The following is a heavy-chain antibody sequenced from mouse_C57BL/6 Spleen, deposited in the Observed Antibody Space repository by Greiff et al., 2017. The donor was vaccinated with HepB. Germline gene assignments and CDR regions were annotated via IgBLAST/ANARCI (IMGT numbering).Heavy chain of an antibody. V-gene: IGHV3-6*01. CDR1: GYSITSGYY. CDR3: ARDKGPYYDYDGAWFAY. Sequence: EVKLQESGPGLVKPSQSLSLTCSVTGYSITSGYYWNWIRQFPGNKLEWMGYISYDGSNNYNPSLKNRISITRDTSKNQFFVKLNSVTTEDTATYYCARDKGPYYDYDGAWFAYWGQGTLVTVSA. J-gene: IGHJ3*01. D-gene: IGHD2-4*01. CDR2: ISYDGSN.